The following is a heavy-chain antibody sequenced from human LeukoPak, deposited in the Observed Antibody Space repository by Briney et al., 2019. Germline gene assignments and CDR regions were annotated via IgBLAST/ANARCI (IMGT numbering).Heavy chain of an antibody. J-gene: IGHJ6*03. CDR1: GYTFTSYG. D-gene: IGHD3-10*01. V-gene: IGHV1-69*06. CDR2: IIPIFGSA. CDR3: ASNSRLWFGESTQHYYYYYMDV. Sequence: SVKVSCKASGYTFTSYGISWVRQAPGQGLEWMGGIIPIFGSANYAQKFQERVTITADKSQLTAYMEMDRMRSEDTAVYYCASNSRLWFGESTQHYYYYYMDVWGKGTTVTVSS.